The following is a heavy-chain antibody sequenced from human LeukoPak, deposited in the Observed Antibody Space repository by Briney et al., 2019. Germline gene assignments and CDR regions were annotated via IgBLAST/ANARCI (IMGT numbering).Heavy chain of an antibody. V-gene: IGHV3-11*04. Sequence: GGSLRLSCAASGFTFSDYYMSWMRQAPGKGLVWVSYISSTSSTIYYADSVKGRFTISRDNAKNSLYLQMNSLRAEDTAVYYCARDLQTYSYGSGSSSWGQGALVTVSS. CDR2: ISSTSSTI. CDR1: GFTFSDYY. CDR3: ARDLQTYSYGSGSSS. D-gene: IGHD3-10*01. J-gene: IGHJ5*02.